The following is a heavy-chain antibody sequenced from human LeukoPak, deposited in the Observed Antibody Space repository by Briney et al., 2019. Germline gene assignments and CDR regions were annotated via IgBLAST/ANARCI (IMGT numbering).Heavy chain of an antibody. D-gene: IGHD2-15*01. CDR1: GGSISSSSYY. CDR3: ASHCGGGSCYSPRVFSY. J-gene: IGHJ4*02. V-gene: IGHV4-39*01. CDR2: IYYSGST. Sequence: SETLSLTCTVSGGSISSSSYYWGWIRQPPGKGLEWIGSIYYSGSTYYNPSLKSRVTISVDTSKNQFSLKLSSVTAADTAVYYCASHCGGGSCYSPRVFSYWGQGTLVTVSS.